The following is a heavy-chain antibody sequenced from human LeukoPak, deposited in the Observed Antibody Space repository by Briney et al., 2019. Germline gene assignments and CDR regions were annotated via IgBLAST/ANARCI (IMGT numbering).Heavy chain of an antibody. D-gene: IGHD6-13*01. CDR3: ARDGSSWYFYYYYYMDV. CDR1: GYTFTGCY. CDR2: INPNSGGT. J-gene: IGHJ6*03. Sequence: ASVKVSCKASGYTFTGCYMHWVRQAPGQGLEWMGWINPNSGGTNYAQKFQGRVTMTRDTSISTAYMELSRLRSDDTAVYYCARDGSSWYFYYYYYMDVWGKGTTVTVSS. V-gene: IGHV1-2*02.